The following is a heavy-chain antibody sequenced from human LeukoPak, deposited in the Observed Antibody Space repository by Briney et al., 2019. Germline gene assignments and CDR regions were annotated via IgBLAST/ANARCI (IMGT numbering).Heavy chain of an antibody. J-gene: IGHJ4*02. CDR3: ARGHVPGADRHWDY. V-gene: IGHV3-74*01. Sequence: GGSLRLSCAPSGFTFSSHWMQWVRHAPGEGLVWVSRIKSDGSEISYADSVKGRFTISIDNAKNTLYLQINSLSAEDTAMYYCARGHVPGADRHWDYWGQGSLATVSS. CDR1: GFTFSSHW. CDR2: IKSDGSEI.